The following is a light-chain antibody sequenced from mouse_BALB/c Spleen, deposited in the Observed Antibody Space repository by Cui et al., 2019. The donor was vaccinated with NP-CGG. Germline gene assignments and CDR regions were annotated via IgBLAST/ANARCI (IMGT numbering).Light chain of an antibody. CDR1: TGAVTTSNY. Sequence: AFLPQESCTTTSPGETVTLTCRSSTGAVTTSNYANWVQEKPDHLFTGLIGGTNNRAPGVPARFSGSLIGDKAALTITGAQTEDEAIYFCALWYSNHWVFGGGTKLTVL. CDR3: ALWYSNHWV. V-gene: IGLV1*01. CDR2: GTN. J-gene: IGLJ1*01.